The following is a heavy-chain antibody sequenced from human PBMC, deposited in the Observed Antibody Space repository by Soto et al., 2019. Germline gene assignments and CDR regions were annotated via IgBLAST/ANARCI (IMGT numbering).Heavy chain of an antibody. CDR1: GDSISRNY. CDR2: IYIDNSETT. V-gene: IGHV4-4*07. CDR3: ARVQTLFGIINVFDY. Sequence: SETLSLTCTVSGDSISRNYWSGIRQPAGKGLEYIGRIYIDNSETTNYNPSLKSRVTMSADTSKNQFSLKLSSVTAADTAVYYCARVQTLFGIINVFDYWGQGTLVAVSS. D-gene: IGHD3-3*01. J-gene: IGHJ4*02.